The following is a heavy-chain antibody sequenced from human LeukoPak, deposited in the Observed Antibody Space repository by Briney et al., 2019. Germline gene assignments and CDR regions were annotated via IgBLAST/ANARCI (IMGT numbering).Heavy chain of an antibody. Sequence: GGSLRLSCAASGFTFDDYAMHWVRQAPGKGLEWLSGISQNSGSIGYADSVKGRFTISRDNAKNSLYLQMNSLRAEDMALYYCAKDWGLRLGELSSTLFDYWGQGTLVTVSS. J-gene: IGHJ4*02. CDR1: GFTFDDYA. V-gene: IGHV3-9*03. D-gene: IGHD3-16*02. CDR3: AKDWGLRLGELSSTLFDY. CDR2: ISQNSGSI.